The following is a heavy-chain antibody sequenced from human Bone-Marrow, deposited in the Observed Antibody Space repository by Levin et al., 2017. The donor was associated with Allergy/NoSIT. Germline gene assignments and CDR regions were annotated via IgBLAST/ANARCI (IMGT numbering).Heavy chain of an antibody. J-gene: IGHJ6*02. D-gene: IGHD1-7*01. V-gene: IGHV3-48*03. Sequence: GGSLRLSCAASGFTFSSYEMNWVRQAPGKGLEWVSYISSSGSTIYYADSVKGRFTISRDNAKNSLYMQMKRLRAEDTAVYDCAREPTYNWNYGWDYYYGMDGWGQGTTVTV. CDR1: GFTFSSYE. CDR2: ISSSGSTI. CDR3: AREPTYNWNYGWDYYYGMDG.